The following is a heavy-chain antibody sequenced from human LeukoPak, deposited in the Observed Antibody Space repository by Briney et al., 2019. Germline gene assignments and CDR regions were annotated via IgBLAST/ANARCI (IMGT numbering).Heavy chain of an antibody. Sequence: GGCLRLSCAASGFTFSSYSMNWVRQAPGKGLDGVSYISSTSSTIYYADSVKGRFTISRDNAKNSLYLQINSLRAEDTAVYYCARVLLYSSSWYDYWGQGTVVTVSS. CDR2: ISSTSSTI. CDR3: ARVLLYSSSWYDY. V-gene: IGHV3-48*01. CDR1: GFTFSSYS. J-gene: IGHJ4*02. D-gene: IGHD6-13*01.